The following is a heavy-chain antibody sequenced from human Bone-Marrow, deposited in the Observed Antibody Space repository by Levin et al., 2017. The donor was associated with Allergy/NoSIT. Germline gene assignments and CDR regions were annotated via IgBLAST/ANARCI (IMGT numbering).Heavy chain of an antibody. V-gene: IGHV3-48*01. J-gene: IGHJ4*02. CDR3: AGTEGNIVATIRVGYYFDY. Sequence: GGSLRLSCAASGFTFSSYSMNWVRQAPGKGLEWVSYISSSSSTIYYADSVKGRFTISRDNAKNSLYLQMNSLRAEDTAVYYCAGTEGNIVATIRVGYYFDYWGQGTLVTVSS. CDR2: ISSSSSTI. CDR1: GFTFSSYS. D-gene: IGHD5-12*01.